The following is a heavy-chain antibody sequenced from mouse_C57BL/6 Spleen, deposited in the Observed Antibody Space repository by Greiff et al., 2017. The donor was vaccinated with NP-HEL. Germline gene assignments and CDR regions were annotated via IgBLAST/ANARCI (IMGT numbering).Heavy chain of an antibody. CDR1: GYAFSSSW. CDR2: IYPGDGDT. Sequence: VKLQQSGPELVKPGASVKISCKASGYAFSSSWMNWVKQRPGKGLEWIGRIYPGDGDTNYNGKFKGKATLTADKSSSTAYMQLSSLTSEDSAVYFCARRGLTGGFDYWGQGTTLTVSS. V-gene: IGHV1-82*01. D-gene: IGHD4-1*01. J-gene: IGHJ2*01. CDR3: ARRGLTGGFDY.